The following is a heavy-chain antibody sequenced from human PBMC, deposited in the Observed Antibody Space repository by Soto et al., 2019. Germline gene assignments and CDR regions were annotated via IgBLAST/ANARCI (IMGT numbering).Heavy chain of an antibody. J-gene: IGHJ4*02. V-gene: IGHV4-31*03. Sequence: QVQLQESGPGLVKPSQTLSLTCTVSGGSISSGGYYWTWIRQHPGKGLEWIGYVYYSGSTYYNPSLKSRVTXXVXTXXNHFSLKLSSVTAADTAVYYCARDTYSTGLYALDSWGQGALVTVFS. D-gene: IGHD6-19*01. CDR3: ARDTYSTGLYALDS. CDR2: VYYSGST. CDR1: GGSISSGGYY.